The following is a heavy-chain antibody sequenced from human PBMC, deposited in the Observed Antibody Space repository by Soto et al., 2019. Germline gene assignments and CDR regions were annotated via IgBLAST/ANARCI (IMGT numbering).Heavy chain of an antibody. Sequence: QVQLVQSGAEVKEPGSSVNVSCKTSGATFGNTAVTWVRQAPGQGLEWIGGIVPLFGTANYAQKFRGRVTFTADESTSTACMELSSLRTDDTAVYYCARDGDPGYSFWSGPLGGGRFDPWGQGTLVTVSS. J-gene: IGHJ5*02. CDR2: IVPLFGTA. CDR1: GATFGNTA. CDR3: ARDGDPGYSFWSGPLGGGRFDP. V-gene: IGHV1-69*12. D-gene: IGHD3-3*01.